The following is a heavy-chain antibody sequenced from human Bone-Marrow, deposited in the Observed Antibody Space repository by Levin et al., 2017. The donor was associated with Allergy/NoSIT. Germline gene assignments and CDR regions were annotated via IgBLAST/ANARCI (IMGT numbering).Heavy chain of an antibody. V-gene: IGHV3-74*01. Sequence: QHGESLKISCKASGYNFTANYMHWVRQAPGKGLVWVSRISTEGYNTIYADSVKGRFTISRDNAKDTLYLQMNSLRVEDTAMYYCARDLGGIVGVNLDHWGQGALVTVSS. J-gene: IGHJ4*02. D-gene: IGHD3-22*01. CDR3: ARDLGGIVGVNLDH. CDR1: GYNFTANY. CDR2: ISTEGYNT.